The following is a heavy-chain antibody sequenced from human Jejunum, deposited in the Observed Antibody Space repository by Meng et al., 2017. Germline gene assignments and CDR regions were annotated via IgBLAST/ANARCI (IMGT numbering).Heavy chain of an antibody. D-gene: IGHD5-18*01. V-gene: IGHV4-4*02. J-gene: IGHJ4*02. CDR2: IYRSGST. CDR1: GASISSSTW. CDR3: ARGGYYSFDY. Sequence: GQLQASGPRLVKPSGTLSITCAVSGASISSSTWWSWVRQPPGKGLEWIGEIYRSGSTYYNPSLKSRVTISVDKSKNQFFLKLTSVTAADTAVYYCARGGYYSFDYWGQGTLVTVSS.